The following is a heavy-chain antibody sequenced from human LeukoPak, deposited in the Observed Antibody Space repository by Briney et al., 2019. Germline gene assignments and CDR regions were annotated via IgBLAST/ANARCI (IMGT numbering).Heavy chain of an antibody. V-gene: IGHV4-61*02. CDR1: GGSISSGSYY. Sequence: PSETLSLTCTVPGGSISSGSYYWSWIRQPAGKGLEWLGRIYTSVSTNYNPSLKSRVTISVDTSKNQFSLKLSSVTAADTAVYYCAREVYYYGSGMEGYYYYGMDVWGQGTTVTVSS. CDR2: IYTSVST. D-gene: IGHD3-10*01. J-gene: IGHJ6*02. CDR3: AREVYYYGSGMEGYYYYGMDV.